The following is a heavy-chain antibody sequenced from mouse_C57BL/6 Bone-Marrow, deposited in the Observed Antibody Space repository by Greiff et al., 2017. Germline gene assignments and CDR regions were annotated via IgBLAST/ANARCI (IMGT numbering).Heavy chain of an antibody. Sequence: DVQLQESGPGLVKPSQSLSLTCSVTGYSITSGYYWNWIRQFPGNKLEWMGYISYDGSNNYNPSLKNRISITRDTSKNPFFLKLNSVTTEDTATYYCARGTYYSNCFAYWGQGTLVTVSA. CDR3: ARGTYYSNCFAY. CDR1: GYSITSGYY. CDR2: ISYDGSN. J-gene: IGHJ3*01. V-gene: IGHV3-6*01. D-gene: IGHD2-5*01.